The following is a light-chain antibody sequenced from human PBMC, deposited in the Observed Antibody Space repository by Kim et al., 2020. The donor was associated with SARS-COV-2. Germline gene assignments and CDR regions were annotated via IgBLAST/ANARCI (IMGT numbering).Light chain of an antibody. CDR3: ATWDDSLNGVI. J-gene: IGLJ2*01. CDR2: SNG. V-gene: IGLV1-47*01. CDR1: QSNVGSKF. Sequence: GQRVTISCSGSQSNVGSKFVYWYQQFTGKAPKILVYSNGQRPSGVPDRFSASKSGTSAFLAISGLRSEDEADYFCATWDDSLNGVIIGGGTQLTVL.